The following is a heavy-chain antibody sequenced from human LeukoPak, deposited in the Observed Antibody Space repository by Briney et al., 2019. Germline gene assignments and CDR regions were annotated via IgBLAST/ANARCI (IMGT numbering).Heavy chain of an antibody. CDR3: ARGGNYWPQWWFDP. CDR1: GGSFSGYY. V-gene: IGHV4-34*01. Sequence: SETLSLTCAVFGGSFSGYYWNWIRQPPGKWLEWIGQINPSRNTNYNPSLKSRVTMSLDASKNQFSLELNSVTPADTAVYYCARGGNYWPQWWFDPWGRGTLVSVSS. CDR2: INPSRNT. J-gene: IGHJ5*02. D-gene: IGHD1-26*01.